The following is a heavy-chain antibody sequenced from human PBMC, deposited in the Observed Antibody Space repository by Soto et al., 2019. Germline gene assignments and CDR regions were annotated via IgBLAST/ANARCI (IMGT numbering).Heavy chain of an antibody. CDR3: ARSYTWGISATGT. CDR1: GYTFTSFD. Sequence: ASVKVSCKASGYTFTSFDINWVRQATGQGLEWMGWMNPNSGNTGYAQKFQGRVTMTRNTSISTAYMELSSLRSEDTAIYYCARSYTWGISATGTWGQGTLVTVSS. CDR2: MNPNSGNT. D-gene: IGHD6-13*01. J-gene: IGHJ1*01. V-gene: IGHV1-8*01.